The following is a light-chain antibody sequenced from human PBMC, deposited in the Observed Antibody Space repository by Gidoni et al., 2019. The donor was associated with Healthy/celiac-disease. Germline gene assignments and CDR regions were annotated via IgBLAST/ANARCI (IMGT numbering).Light chain of an antibody. V-gene: IGKV2-30*01. CDR1: QRLVSSDRNTS. CDR3: MQGTHWPPIT. CDR2: KVS. J-gene: IGKJ5*01. Sequence: DVVMTQAPLSLPVTLGHPASLSCRSSQRLVSSDRNTSLHRFQQRQGQSPRRIIYKVSNRNSGVPDRFSGIGSCTDFTLKIIRVGAEDGGVYYCMQGTHWPPITCGQGTRLEIK.